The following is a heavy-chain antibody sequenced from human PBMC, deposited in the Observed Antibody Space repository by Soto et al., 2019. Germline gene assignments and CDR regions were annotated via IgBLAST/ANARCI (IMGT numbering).Heavy chain of an antibody. Sequence: QITLKESGPTLVKPTQTLTLTCTFSGFSLSTSGVGVGWIRQPPGKALEWLALIYWNDDKRYSPSLKSRLTITKDTSKNQVVLTMTNMDPVDTATYYCALSRRMGARVYYYYGMDVWGQGTTVTVSS. V-gene: IGHV2-5*01. CDR1: GFSLSTSGVG. CDR2: IYWNDDK. D-gene: IGHD1-26*01. CDR3: ALSRRMGARVYYYYGMDV. J-gene: IGHJ6*02.